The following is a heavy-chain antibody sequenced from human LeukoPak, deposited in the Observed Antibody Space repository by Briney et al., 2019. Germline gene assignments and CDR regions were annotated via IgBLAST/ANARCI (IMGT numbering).Heavy chain of an antibody. V-gene: IGHV3-30*04. J-gene: IGHJ4*02. CDR2: ISYDGSTK. Sequence: GRSLRLSCAASGFTFSNYAMHWVRQAPGKGLEWVAVISYDGSTKYYADSVKGRFTISRDNSKNTLYLQMSSLRAEDTAVYYCARVRGIVATIGYFDYWGQGTLVTVSS. D-gene: IGHD5-12*01. CDR3: ARVRGIVATIGYFDY. CDR1: GFTFSNYA.